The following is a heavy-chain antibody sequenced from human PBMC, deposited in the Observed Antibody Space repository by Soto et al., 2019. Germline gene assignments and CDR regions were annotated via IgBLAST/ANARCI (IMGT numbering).Heavy chain of an antibody. Sequence: QVQLVQSGAEVKKPGASVKVSCKASGYTFTSYGFSWVRQAPGQGLEWMGWISAYNGNTNYAQKLQGRVTMTKDTSTSTAYMELRSLRSDDTAVYYCAGGVGELDLGSYYGMDVWGQGTTVTVSS. J-gene: IGHJ6*02. D-gene: IGHD1-7*01. CDR3: AGGVGELDLGSYYGMDV. CDR1: GYTFTSYG. CDR2: ISAYNGNT. V-gene: IGHV1-18*01.